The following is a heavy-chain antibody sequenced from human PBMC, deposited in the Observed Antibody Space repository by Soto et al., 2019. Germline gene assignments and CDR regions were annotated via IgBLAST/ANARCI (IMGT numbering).Heavy chain of an antibody. J-gene: IGHJ4*02. CDR3: ARAMGATTPFDY. V-gene: IGHV3-33*01. Sequence: QVQLVESGGGVVQPGRSLRLSCAASGFIFSSYGMHWVRQAPGKGLEWVAVIWFDGSNKYYADSVKGRFTISRDNSKKTLYLQMDSLRAEDTGVYYCARAMGATTPFDYWGQGTVVTVSS. D-gene: IGHD1-26*01. CDR1: GFIFSSYG. CDR2: IWFDGSNK.